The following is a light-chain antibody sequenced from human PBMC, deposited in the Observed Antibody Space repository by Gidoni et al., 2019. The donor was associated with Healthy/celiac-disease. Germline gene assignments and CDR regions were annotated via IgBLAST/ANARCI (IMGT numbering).Light chain of an antibody. J-gene: IGKJ1*01. CDR3: QQYGSSPWT. V-gene: IGKV3-20*01. Sequence: VFTQSQGTLSLSPGERATLSCRASQSVSSSYLAWYQQKPGQAPRLLIFGASSRATGIPDRFRGSGSGTDFTLTISRLEPEDGAVYYCQQYGSSPWTFGQGTKVEIK. CDR1: QSVSSSY. CDR2: GAS.